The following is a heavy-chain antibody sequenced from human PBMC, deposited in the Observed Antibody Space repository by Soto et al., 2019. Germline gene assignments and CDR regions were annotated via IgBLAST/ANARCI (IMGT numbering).Heavy chain of an antibody. Sequence: SETLSLTCTVSGGSISGYSWSWLRQPPGKGLEWIGYIYNIGSTNYNPSLRSRVTMSIDTSQEQFSLKLSSVTATDTAVYYCARHVNLPLAGTEFDSWGRGTLVTVSS. V-gene: IGHV4-59*08. CDR2: IYNIGST. CDR1: GGSISGYS. D-gene: IGHD6-19*01. J-gene: IGHJ4*02. CDR3: ARHVNLPLAGTEFDS.